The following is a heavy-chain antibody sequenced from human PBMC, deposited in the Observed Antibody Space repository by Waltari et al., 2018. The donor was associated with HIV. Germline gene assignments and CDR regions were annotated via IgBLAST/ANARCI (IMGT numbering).Heavy chain of an antibody. CDR3: ARGSGYDSSGYLDY. CDR1: GGSFSGYY. Sequence: QVQLQQWGAGLLKPSETLSIPCAVYGGSFSGYYWSWIRKPPGKGVEWIGEINHSGSTNYNPSLKSRVTISVDTSKNQFSLKLSSVTAADTAVYYCARGSGYDSSGYLDYWGQGTLVTVSS. CDR2: INHSGST. V-gene: IGHV4-34*01. J-gene: IGHJ4*02. D-gene: IGHD3-22*01.